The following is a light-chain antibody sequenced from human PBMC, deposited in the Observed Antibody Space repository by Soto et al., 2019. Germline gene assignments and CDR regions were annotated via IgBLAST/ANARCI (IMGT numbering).Light chain of an antibody. Sequence: QSALTQPRSVSGSPGQSVTISFTGTSSDVGGYNYVSWYQQHPGKAPKLVIYDVSKRPSGVPDRFSGSKSGNTASLTISGLQAEDEADYYCCSYAGTSLWVFGGGTKVTVL. J-gene: IGLJ3*02. CDR1: SSDVGGYNY. CDR3: CSYAGTSLWV. CDR2: DVS. V-gene: IGLV2-11*01.